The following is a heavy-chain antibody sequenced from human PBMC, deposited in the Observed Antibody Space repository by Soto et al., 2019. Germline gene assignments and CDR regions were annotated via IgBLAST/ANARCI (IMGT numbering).Heavy chain of an antibody. Sequence: GGSLRLSCAACGFTFSSYAMSWVRQPQGKGLEWVSAISGSGGSTYYADSVKGRFTISRDNSKNTLYLQMNSLRAEDTAVYYCAASSTYYYDSSGYQWGQGTLVTVSS. D-gene: IGHD3-22*01. CDR1: GFTFSSYA. J-gene: IGHJ4*02. V-gene: IGHV3-23*01. CDR3: AASSTYYYDSSGYQ. CDR2: ISGSGGST.